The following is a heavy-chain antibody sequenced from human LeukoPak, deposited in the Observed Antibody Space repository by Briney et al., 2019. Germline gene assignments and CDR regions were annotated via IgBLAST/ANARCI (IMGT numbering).Heavy chain of an antibody. Sequence: GGSLRLSCAASGFTFSSYWMHWVRQAPGKGLVWVSRINSDGSSTSYAESVKGRFTISRDNAKNTLYLQMNSLRAEDTAVYYCARGRRGNDYGGNNLGYWGQGTLVTVSS. CDR2: INSDGSST. CDR1: GFTFSSYW. CDR3: ARGRRGNDYGGNNLGY. J-gene: IGHJ4*02. D-gene: IGHD4-23*01. V-gene: IGHV3-74*01.